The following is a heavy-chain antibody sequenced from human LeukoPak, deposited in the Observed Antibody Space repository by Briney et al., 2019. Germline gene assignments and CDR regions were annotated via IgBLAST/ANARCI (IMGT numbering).Heavy chain of an antibody. V-gene: IGHV3-48*01. CDR1: GLTFSSYS. CDR2: ISSSSSTI. D-gene: IGHD4-17*01. Sequence: PGGSLRLSCAASGLTFSSYSMNWVRQAPGKGLEWVSYISSSSSTIYYADSVKGRFTISRDNAKNSLYLQMNSLRAEDTAVYYCARSRDYGDPLSGYWGQGTLVTVSS. J-gene: IGHJ4*02. CDR3: ARSRDYGDPLSGY.